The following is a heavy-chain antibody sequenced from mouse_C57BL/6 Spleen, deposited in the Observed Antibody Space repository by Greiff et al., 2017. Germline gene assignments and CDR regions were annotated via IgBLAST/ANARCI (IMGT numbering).Heavy chain of an antibody. CDR1: GYTFTSYG. CDR2: IDIGNGYT. V-gene: IGHV1-58*01. D-gene: IGHD2-3*01. Sequence: EVKLMESGAELVRPGSSVKMSCKTSGYTFTSYGINWVKQRPGQGLEWIGYIDIGNGYTEYNEKFKGKATLTSDTSSRPAYMQLSSRTSEDSAIYYGARTVDGYYEREYWGEGASDTVAS. CDR3: ARTVDGYYEREY. J-gene: IGHJ4*01.